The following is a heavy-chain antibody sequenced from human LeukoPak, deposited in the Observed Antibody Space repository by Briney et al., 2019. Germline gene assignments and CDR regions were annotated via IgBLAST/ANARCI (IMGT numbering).Heavy chain of an antibody. CDR3: ARVKYGDYYYYYMDV. CDR2: IYYSGST. V-gene: IGHV4-59*01. J-gene: IGHJ6*03. Sequence: SETLSLTCTVSGGPISRYYWSWIRQPPGKGLEWIGYIYYSGSTNYNPSLKSRVTISGDTSKNQCSLKLSSVTAADTAVYYCARVKYGDYYYYYMDVWGKGTTVTVSS. CDR1: GGPISRYY. D-gene: IGHD4-17*01.